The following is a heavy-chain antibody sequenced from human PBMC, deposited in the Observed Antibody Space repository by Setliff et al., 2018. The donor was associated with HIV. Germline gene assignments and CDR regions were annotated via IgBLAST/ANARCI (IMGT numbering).Heavy chain of an antibody. J-gene: IGHJ3*02. Sequence: SETLSLTCTVSGGSISSSSYYWAWIRQPPGKGLEWIGYIYYSGSTYYNPSLKSRVTISVDTSKNQFSLNLNSVTAADTAVYYCARDYTNAFDIWGQGTMVTVSS. D-gene: IGHD3-16*01. CDR2: IYYSGST. CDR1: GGSISSSSYY. CDR3: ARDYTNAFDI. V-gene: IGHV4-39*07.